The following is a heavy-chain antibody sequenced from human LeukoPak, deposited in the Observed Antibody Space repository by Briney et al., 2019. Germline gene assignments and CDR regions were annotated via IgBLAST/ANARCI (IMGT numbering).Heavy chain of an antibody. D-gene: IGHD4-17*01. CDR2: ISAYNGNT. CDR3: ARDRMILYGDYGGDAFDI. Sequence: GASVKVSCKASGYTFTSYGISWVRQAPGQGLEWMGWISAYNGNTNYAQKLQGRVTMTTDTSTSTAYMEVRSLRADDTAVYYCARDRMILYGDYGGDAFDIWGQGTMVTVSS. V-gene: IGHV1-18*01. CDR1: GYTFTSYG. J-gene: IGHJ3*02.